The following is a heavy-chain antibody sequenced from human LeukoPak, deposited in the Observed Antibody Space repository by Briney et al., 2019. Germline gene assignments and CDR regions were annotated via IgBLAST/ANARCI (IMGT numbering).Heavy chain of an antibody. CDR3: ARDPQSMGRFDP. Sequence: SETLSLTCTVSGGSISSSSYYWGWIRQPPGKGLEWIGSIYYSGSTYYNPSLKSRVTISVDTSKNQFSLKLSSVTAADTAVYYCARDPQSMGRFDPWGQGTLVTVSS. V-gene: IGHV4-39*07. J-gene: IGHJ5*02. CDR2: IYYSGST. CDR1: GGSISSSSYY. D-gene: IGHD7-27*01.